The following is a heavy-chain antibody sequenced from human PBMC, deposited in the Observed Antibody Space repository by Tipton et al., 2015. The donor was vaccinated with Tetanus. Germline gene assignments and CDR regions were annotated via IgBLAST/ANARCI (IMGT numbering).Heavy chain of an antibody. V-gene: IGHV4-4*07. Sequence: TLSLTCTVSGGSISTYYWSWIRQPAGKGLEWIWRIYTSGSTNYNPSLKRRVTMSVDTSNNQFSLKLSSVTVADTAVYYCARDVWRYYDSSGYQDHDAFDIWGQGTMVTVSS. CDR1: GGSISTYY. CDR2: IYTSGST. J-gene: IGHJ3*02. CDR3: ARDVWRYYDSSGYQDHDAFDI. D-gene: IGHD3-22*01.